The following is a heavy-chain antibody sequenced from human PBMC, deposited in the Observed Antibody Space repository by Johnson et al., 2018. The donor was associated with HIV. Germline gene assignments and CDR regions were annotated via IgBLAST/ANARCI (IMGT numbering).Heavy chain of an antibody. D-gene: IGHD6-19*01. CDR2: ISYDGSSK. J-gene: IGHJ3*02. CDR3: ARAAFPYSSGWYRPLDAFDM. CDR1: GFTFSSYA. Sequence: QVQLVESGGGVVQPGRSLRLSCASSGFTFSSYAMHWVRQAPGKGLEWVAVISYDGSSKYYADSVKGRFTISRDNSKNSLYLQMNSLRAEDTALYYCARAAFPYSSGWYRPLDAFDMWGQGTKVTVSS. V-gene: IGHV3-30-3*01.